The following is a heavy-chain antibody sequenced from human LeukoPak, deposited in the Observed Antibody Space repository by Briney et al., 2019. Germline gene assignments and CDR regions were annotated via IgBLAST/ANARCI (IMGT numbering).Heavy chain of an antibody. CDR2: INPSGGST. Sequence: ASVKVSCKASGYTFTSYYMHWVRQAPGQGLEWMGIINPSGGSTSYAQKFQGRVTMTRDTSTSTVYMELSSLRSEDTAVYYCARDSRGYSYGSSGHFDYWGQGTLVTVSS. V-gene: IGHV1-46*01. J-gene: IGHJ4*02. CDR3: ARDSRGYSYGSSGHFDY. CDR1: GYTFTSYY. D-gene: IGHD5-18*01.